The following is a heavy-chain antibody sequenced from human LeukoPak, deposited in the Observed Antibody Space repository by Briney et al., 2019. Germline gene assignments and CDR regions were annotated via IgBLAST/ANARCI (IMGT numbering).Heavy chain of an antibody. CDR1: GDSISSSHYY. CDR3: ASDNDKYGSGWYGIVS. V-gene: IGHV4-61*01. Sequence: SETLSLTCTVSGDSISSSHYYWSWIRQPPGKGLEWIGYIYYSGSTNYNPSLKSRVTISVDTSKNQFSLKLSSVTAADTAVYYCASDNDKYGSGWYGIVSWGQGTLVTVSS. D-gene: IGHD6-19*01. J-gene: IGHJ4*02. CDR2: IYYSGST.